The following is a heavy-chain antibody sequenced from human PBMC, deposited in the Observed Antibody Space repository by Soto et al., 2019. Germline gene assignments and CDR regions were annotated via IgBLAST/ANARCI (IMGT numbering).Heavy chain of an antibody. D-gene: IGHD3-22*01. CDR2: INAGNGNT. Sequence: ASVKVSWKASGYTFTSYAMHWVRQAPGQRLEWMGWINAGNGNTKYSQKFQGRVTITRDTSASTAYMELSSLRSEDTAVYYCARVPYDSRGPFAYWGQGTLVTVSS. CDR1: GYTFTSYA. CDR3: ARVPYDSRGPFAY. V-gene: IGHV1-3*01. J-gene: IGHJ4*02.